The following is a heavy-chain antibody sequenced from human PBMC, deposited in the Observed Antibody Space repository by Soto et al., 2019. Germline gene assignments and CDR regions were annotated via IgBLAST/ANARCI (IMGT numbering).Heavy chain of an antibody. V-gene: IGHV3-23*01. CDR2: IGGSGRKT. CDR1: GFTFSSYA. Sequence: LRLSGSASGFTFSSYAMIWVRQAPGKGLEWVAGIGGSGRKTYYADSVKGRFSISRDNSKNSLFLQMNSLSADDTAIYYCAKDGLSDSPSAIDYWGLGTLVTVSS. D-gene: IGHD6-13*01. CDR3: AKDGLSDSPSAIDY. J-gene: IGHJ4*02.